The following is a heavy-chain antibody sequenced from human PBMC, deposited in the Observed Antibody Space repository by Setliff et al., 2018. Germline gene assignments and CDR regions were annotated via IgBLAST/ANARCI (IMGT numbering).Heavy chain of an antibody. V-gene: IGHV4-39*01. CDR1: GDSISSGYYY. CDR2: IYYSGST. CDR3: ARRRSSAFYWYFDL. J-gene: IGHJ2*01. Sequence: LTCTVSGDSISSGYYYWDWIRQPPGKGLEWIGSIYYSGSTYYNPSLKSRVTIFVDTSKNQFSLSLHSVTAADTAVYYCARRRSSAFYWYFDLWGRGTLVTVSS. D-gene: IGHD6-25*01.